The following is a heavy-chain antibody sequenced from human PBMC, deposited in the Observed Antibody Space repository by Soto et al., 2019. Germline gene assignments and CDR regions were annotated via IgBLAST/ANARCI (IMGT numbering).Heavy chain of an antibody. J-gene: IGHJ4*02. D-gene: IGHD2-2*01. V-gene: IGHV3-11*06. CDR3: ARDCSSTSCYFDY. Sequence: GSLRLSCAASGFTFSDYYMSWIRQAPGKGLEWVSYISSSSSYTNYADSVKGRFTISRDNAKNSLYLQMNSLRAEDTAVYYCARDCSSTSCYFDYWGQGTLVTVSS. CDR1: GFTFSDYY. CDR2: ISSSSSYT.